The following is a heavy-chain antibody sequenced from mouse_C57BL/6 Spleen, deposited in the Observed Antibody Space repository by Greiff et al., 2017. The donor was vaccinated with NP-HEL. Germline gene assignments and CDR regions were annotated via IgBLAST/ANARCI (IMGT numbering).Heavy chain of an antibody. V-gene: IGHV7-3*01. CDR2: IRNKANGYTT. CDR3: ARYRGGFLDY. J-gene: IGHJ2*01. CDR1: GFTFTDYY. Sequence: EVQLVESGGGLVQPGGSLSLSCAASGFTFTDYYMSWVRQPPGKALEWLGFIRNKANGYTTEYSASVKGRFTISRDNSQSILYLQMNALRAEDSATYYCARYRGGFLDYWGQGTTLTVSS.